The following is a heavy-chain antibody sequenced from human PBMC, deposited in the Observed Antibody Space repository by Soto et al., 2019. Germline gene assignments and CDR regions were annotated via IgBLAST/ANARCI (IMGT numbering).Heavy chain of an antibody. V-gene: IGHV3-48*03. CDR3: ARVAIMGVVNSPLFLFDL. CDR2: ISTLGTTI. Sequence: PGGSLRLSCSASGFNFNIYGMTWVRQAPGKGLEWISDISTLGTTIHYADSVRDRFTISRDNPSNTVYLHLTSLRDEDTAVYYCARVAIMGVVNSPLFLFDLWGQGTLVTVYS. D-gene: IGHD2-21*01. J-gene: IGHJ4*02. CDR1: GFNFNIYG.